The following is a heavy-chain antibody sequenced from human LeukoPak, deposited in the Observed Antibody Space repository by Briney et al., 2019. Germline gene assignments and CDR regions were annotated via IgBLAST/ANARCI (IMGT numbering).Heavy chain of an antibody. CDR1: GFTFSNYA. V-gene: IGHV3-23*01. D-gene: IGHD2-21*02. CDR3: AKDFVVVPGNVNYFDY. CDR2: ISGSGDNT. J-gene: IGHJ4*02. Sequence: GGSLRLSCAASGFTFSNYAMSWVRQAPGKGLEWVSAISGSGDNTHYADSVKGRFTVSRDNSKNTLYVQMKSLRAEDTAVYYCAKDFVVVPGNVNYFDYWGQGTLVTVSS.